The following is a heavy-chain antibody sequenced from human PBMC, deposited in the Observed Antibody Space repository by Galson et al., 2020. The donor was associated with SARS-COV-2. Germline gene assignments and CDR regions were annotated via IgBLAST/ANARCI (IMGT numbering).Heavy chain of an antibody. D-gene: IGHD6-6*01. CDR1: EDTISSYA. J-gene: IGHJ4*02. CDR3: AREGFYFSSSAIVYYFDY. V-gene: IGHV1-69*13. Sequence: SVKISCKASEDTISSYAISCVRQAPAQGLEWMGGILPRSGTVNYAQKLKGRDTISADETTSTAYMGLSSLRFEDTALYYCAREGFYFSSSAIVYYFDYWGQGTRVPVSS. CDR2: ILPRSGTV.